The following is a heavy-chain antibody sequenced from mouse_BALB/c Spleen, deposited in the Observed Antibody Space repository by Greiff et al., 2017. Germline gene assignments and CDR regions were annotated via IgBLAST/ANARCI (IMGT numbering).Heavy chain of an antibody. D-gene: IGHD2-5*01. J-gene: IGHJ4*01. CDR2: INPSNGGT. Sequence: QVQLQQPGAELVKPGASVKLSCKASGYTFTSYYMYWVKQRPGQGLEWIGGINPSNGGTNFNEKFKSKATLTVDKSSSTAYMQLSSLTSEDSAVYYCTRSNSLYYAMDYWGQGTSVTVSS. CDR1: GYTFTSYY. CDR3: TRSNSLYYAMDY. V-gene: IGHV1S81*02.